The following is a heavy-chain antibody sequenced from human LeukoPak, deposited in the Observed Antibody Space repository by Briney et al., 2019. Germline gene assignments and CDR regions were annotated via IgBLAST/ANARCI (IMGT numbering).Heavy chain of an antibody. J-gene: IGHJ4*02. V-gene: IGHV3-53*01. Sequence: PGGSLRLSCAASGLTVSINYMSWVRQAPGKGLEWVSVIYSGGSTYYADSVKGRFTISRDNSKNTLYLQMNSLRAEDTAVYYCASGPVYFDYWGQGTLVTVSS. CDR1: GLTVSINY. CDR3: ASGPVYFDY. CDR2: IYSGGST.